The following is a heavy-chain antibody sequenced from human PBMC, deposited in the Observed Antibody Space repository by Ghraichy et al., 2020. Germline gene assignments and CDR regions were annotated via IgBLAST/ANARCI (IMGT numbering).Heavy chain of an antibody. J-gene: IGHJ4*02. V-gene: IGHV3-23*01. CDR1: GFTFSSYA. D-gene: IGHD2-2*02. Sequence: GESLNISCAASGFTFSSYAMSWVRQAPGKGLEWVSAISGSGGSTYYADSVKGRFTISRDNSKNTLYLQMNSLRAEDTAVYYCAKDAGYQLLYRDYWGQGTLVTVSS. CDR2: ISGSGGST. CDR3: AKDAGYQLLYRDY.